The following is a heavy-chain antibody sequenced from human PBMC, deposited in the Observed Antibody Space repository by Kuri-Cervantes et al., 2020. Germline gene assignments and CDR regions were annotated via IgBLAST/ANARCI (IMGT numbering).Heavy chain of an antibody. CDR1: GFTFSSYG. V-gene: IGHV3-30*02. D-gene: IGHD3-16*02. Sequence: GESLKISCAASGFTFSSYGMHWVRQAPGKGLEWVAFIRYDGSNKYYADSVKGRFTISRDNSKNTLYLQMNSLRAEDTAVYYCAKRGLRLGELSYRGQGTLVTVSS. CDR3: AKRGLRLGELSY. J-gene: IGHJ4*02. CDR2: IRYDGSNK.